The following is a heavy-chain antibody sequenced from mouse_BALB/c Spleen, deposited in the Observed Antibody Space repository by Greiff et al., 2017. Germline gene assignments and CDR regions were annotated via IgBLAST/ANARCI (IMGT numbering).Heavy chain of an antibody. Sequence: VKLVESGGGLVQPGGSRKLSCAASGFTFSSFGMHWVRQAPEKGLEWVAYISSGSSTIYYADTVKGRFTISRDNPKNTLFLQMTSLRSEDTAMYYCARLGAGAMDYWGQGTSVTVSS. CDR1: GFTFSSFG. CDR3: ARLGAGAMDY. J-gene: IGHJ4*01. CDR2: ISSGSSTI. V-gene: IGHV5-17*02.